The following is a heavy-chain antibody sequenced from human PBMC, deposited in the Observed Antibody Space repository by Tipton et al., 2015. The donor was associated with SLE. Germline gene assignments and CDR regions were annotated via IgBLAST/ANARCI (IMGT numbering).Heavy chain of an antibody. CDR2: IYHSGST. Sequence: TLSLTCAVSGYSLSSGYYWGWIRQPPGKGLEWIGSIYHSGSTHYNPSLKSRVTMSVDTSKNQFSLKLSSVTAADMAVYYCARDIGIAAQRGWFDPWGQGTLVTVSS. CDR3: ARDIGIAAQRGWFDP. V-gene: IGHV4-38-2*02. D-gene: IGHD6-13*01. J-gene: IGHJ5*02. CDR1: GYSLSSGYY.